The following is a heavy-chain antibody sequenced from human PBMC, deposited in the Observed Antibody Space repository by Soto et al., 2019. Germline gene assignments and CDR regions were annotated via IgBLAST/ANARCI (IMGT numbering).Heavy chain of an antibody. CDR1: GFTFSSYA. CDR2: ISGSGGST. Sequence: EVQLLESGGGLVQPGGSLRLSCAASGFTFSSYAMSWVRQAPGKGLEWVSAISGSGGSTYYADSVKGRFTISRDNSKNTLYLQMNSLRAEDTAVYYCAKAPLRYYYGSGSRPSHYYYYMDVWGKGTTVTVSS. CDR3: AKAPLRYYYGSGSRPSHYYYYMDV. J-gene: IGHJ6*03. D-gene: IGHD3-10*01. V-gene: IGHV3-23*01.